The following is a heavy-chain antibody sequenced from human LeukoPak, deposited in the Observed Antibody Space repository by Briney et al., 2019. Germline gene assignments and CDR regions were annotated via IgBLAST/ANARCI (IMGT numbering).Heavy chain of an antibody. CDR3: TRVALAHDAFDI. CDR2: ISSSGSTI. CDR1: GFTFSSYE. Sequence: GGSLRLSCAASGFTFSSYEMNWVRQAPGKGLEWVSYISSSGSTIYYADSVKGRFTISRDNAKNSLYLQMNSLRAEDTAVYYCTRVALAHDAFDIWGQGTMVTVSS. D-gene: IGHD6-13*01. V-gene: IGHV3-48*03. J-gene: IGHJ3*02.